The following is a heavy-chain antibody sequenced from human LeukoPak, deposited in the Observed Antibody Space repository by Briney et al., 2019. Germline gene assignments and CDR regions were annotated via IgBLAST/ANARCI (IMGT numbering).Heavy chain of an antibody. CDR1: GYSISSGYY. CDR2: IYHSGST. J-gene: IGHJ6*02. D-gene: IGHD3-22*01. CDR3: ARIYYDSSGSPSYYYYGMDV. V-gene: IGHV4-38-2*02. Sequence: PSETLSLTCTVSGYSISSGYYWGWIRQPPGKGLEWIGSIYHSGSTYYNPSLKSRVTISVDTSKNQFSLKLSSVTAADTAVYYCARIYYDSSGSPSYYYYGMDVWGQGTTVTVSS.